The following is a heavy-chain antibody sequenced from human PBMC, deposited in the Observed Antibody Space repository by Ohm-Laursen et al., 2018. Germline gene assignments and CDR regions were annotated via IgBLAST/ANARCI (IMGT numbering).Heavy chain of an antibody. CDR3: AVVTTIWYFDL. CDR2: ISSSSSYI. V-gene: IGHV3-21*01. Sequence: SLRLSCTAPGFTFSSYSMNWVRQAPGKGLEWVSSISSSSSYIYYADSVKGRFTISRDNAKNSLYLQMNSLRAEDTAVYYCAVVTTIWYFDLWGRGTLVTVSS. D-gene: IGHD5-12*01. CDR1: GFTFSSYS. J-gene: IGHJ2*01.